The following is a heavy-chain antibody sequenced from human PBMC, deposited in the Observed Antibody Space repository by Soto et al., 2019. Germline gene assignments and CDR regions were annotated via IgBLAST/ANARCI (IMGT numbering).Heavy chain of an antibody. D-gene: IGHD3-10*01. J-gene: IGHJ5*02. Sequence: QVQLVQSGAEVKKPGSSVKVSCKASGGTFSSYTISWVRQATGQGLEWMGRIIPILGIANYAQKFQGRVTITADKPTSTAYMELSSLRSEDTAVYYCARLTRFGDGNWFDPWGQGTLVTVSS. CDR3: ARLTRFGDGNWFDP. CDR1: GGTFSSYT. V-gene: IGHV1-69*02. CDR2: IIPILGIA.